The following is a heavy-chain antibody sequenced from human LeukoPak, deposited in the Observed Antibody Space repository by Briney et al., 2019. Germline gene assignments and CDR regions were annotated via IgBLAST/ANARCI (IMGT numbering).Heavy chain of an antibody. V-gene: IGHV1-2*04. CDR1: GYTFTGYY. Sequence: ASVKVSCKASGYTFTGYYMHWVRQAPGQGLEWMGWINPNSGGTNYAQKFQGWVTMTRDTSISTAYMELSSLRSEDTAVYYCATGGWERNYYYGMDVWGQGTTVTVSS. CDR3: ATGGWERNYYYGMDV. CDR2: INPNSGGT. D-gene: IGHD1-26*01. J-gene: IGHJ6*02.